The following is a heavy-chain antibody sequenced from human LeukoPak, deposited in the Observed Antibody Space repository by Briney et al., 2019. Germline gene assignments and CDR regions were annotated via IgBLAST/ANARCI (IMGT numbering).Heavy chain of an antibody. CDR2: IYYSGST. CDR1: GGSISSYY. CDR3: ARDRGDVYAFDI. D-gene: IGHD3-10*01. V-gene: IGHV4-59*01. Sequence: SETLSLTCTVSGGSISSYYWSWIRQPPGKGLEWIGYIYYSGSTNYNPSLKSRVTISVDTSKNQFSLKLSSVTAADTAVYYCARDRGDVYAFDIWGQGTMVTVSS. J-gene: IGHJ3*02.